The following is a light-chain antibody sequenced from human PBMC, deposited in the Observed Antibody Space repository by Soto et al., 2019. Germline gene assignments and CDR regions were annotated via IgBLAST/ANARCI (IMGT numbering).Light chain of an antibody. CDR2: GNS. V-gene: IGLV1-40*01. Sequence: QSVLTQPPSVSGAPGQRVTISCTGSSSNIGAGYDVHWYQQLPGTAPKLLIYGNSNRPSGVPDRFSGSKSGTSASLAITGFQAEDEADYYGQSYARSLSGLVFGTGTKVT. J-gene: IGLJ1*01. CDR1: SSNIGAGYD. CDR3: QSYARSLSGLV.